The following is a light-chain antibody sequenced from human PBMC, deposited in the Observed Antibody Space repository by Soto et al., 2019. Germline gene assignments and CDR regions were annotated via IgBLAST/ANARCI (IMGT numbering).Light chain of an antibody. V-gene: IGKV1-39*01. CDR1: QSISSY. J-gene: IGKJ1*01. CDR2: AAS. CDR3: QQSYSTPPT. Sequence: DIQMTQSPSSLSASVGDRVTITCRASQSISSYLNWYQQKPGKAPKLLIYAASSLQSGVPSGFSSSGSGTDFTLTISSLQPEDFATYYCQQSYSTPPTFGQGTKVDIK.